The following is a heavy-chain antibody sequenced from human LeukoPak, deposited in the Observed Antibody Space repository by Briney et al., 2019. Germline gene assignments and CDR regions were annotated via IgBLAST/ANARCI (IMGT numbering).Heavy chain of an antibody. D-gene: IGHD1-26*01. V-gene: IGHV3-48*04. CDR3: ARDIGGSYTAIDY. Sequence: GGSLRLSCAASGFTFSTYSMNWVRQAPGKGLEWVSFISSSSSIINYVDSVRGRFTISRDNAKNSLYLQRNSLRAEDTAVYYCARDIGGSYTAIDYWGQGTLVTVSS. J-gene: IGHJ4*02. CDR2: ISSSSSII. CDR1: GFTFSTYS.